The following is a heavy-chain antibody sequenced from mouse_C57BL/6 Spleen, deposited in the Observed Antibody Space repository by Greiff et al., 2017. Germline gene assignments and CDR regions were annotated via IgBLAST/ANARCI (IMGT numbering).Heavy chain of an antibody. CDR2: IYPGGGDT. CDR1: GYTFTSYW. V-gene: IGHV1-81*01. Sequence: VQLQQSGAELVRPGASVKLSCKASGYTFTSYWINWVKQRPGQGLEWIGEIYPGGGDTNYNEKFKGKSTLTADKSSSTAYMQLSSLTSEDSAVYFCARHDVSVVGALGDWGKGISVTVSA. D-gene: IGHD1-1*02. J-gene: IGHJ3*01. CDR3: ARHDVSVVGALGD.